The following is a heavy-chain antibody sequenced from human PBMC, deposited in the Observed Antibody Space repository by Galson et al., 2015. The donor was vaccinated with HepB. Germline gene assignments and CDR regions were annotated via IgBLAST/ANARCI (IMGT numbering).Heavy chain of an antibody. V-gene: IGHV2-5*02. CDR2: IYRDDDR. J-gene: IGHJ4*02. Sequence: PALVKPTQTLTLTCTFSGFSLSSSGVGVGWIRQPPGKALEWLALIYRDDDRYYSPSLKSRLAITKDTSKNQVVLTMTNMDPVDTATYYCARRRELPRYWSSFYFDYWGQGARVTVSS. CDR1: GFSLSSSGVG. D-gene: IGHD2-2*01. CDR3: ARRRELPRYWSSFYFDY.